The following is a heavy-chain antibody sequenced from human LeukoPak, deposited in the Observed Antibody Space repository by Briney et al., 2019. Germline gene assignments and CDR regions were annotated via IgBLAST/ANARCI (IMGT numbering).Heavy chain of an antibody. J-gene: IGHJ5*02. CDR2: IYHSGST. Sequence: SETLSLTCTVSGYSISSGYYWGWIRQPPGKGLEWIGSIYHSGSTYYNPSLKSRVTMSVDTSKNQFSLKLSSVTAADTAVYYCARVGYDFWSGHQGRWFDPWGQGTLVTVSS. D-gene: IGHD3-3*01. CDR1: GYSISSGYY. CDR3: ARVGYDFWSGHQGRWFDP. V-gene: IGHV4-38-2*02.